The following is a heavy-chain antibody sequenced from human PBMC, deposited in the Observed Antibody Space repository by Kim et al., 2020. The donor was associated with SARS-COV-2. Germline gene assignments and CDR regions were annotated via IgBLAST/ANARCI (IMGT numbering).Heavy chain of an antibody. CDR1: GFNFNTYS. CDR2: ISSSSTTM. D-gene: IGHD3-10*01. Sequence: GGSLRLSCAASGFNFNTYSMNWVRQAPGKGLEWVSYISSSSTTMYYADSVRGRFTISRDNAKNSLFLHMNSLRDEDTAVYYCARCPLSMTMVRGMITTTLFYYDNRDAWGQGTTVTVSS. J-gene: IGHJ6*02. V-gene: IGHV3-48*02. CDR3: ARCPLSMTMVRGMITTTLFYYDNRDA.